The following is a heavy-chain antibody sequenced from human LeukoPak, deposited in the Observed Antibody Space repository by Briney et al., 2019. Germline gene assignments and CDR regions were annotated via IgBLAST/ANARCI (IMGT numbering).Heavy chain of an antibody. CDR2: IYYSGST. D-gene: IGHD3-22*01. CDR3: AKAVVVSTTRLGPFDT. V-gene: IGHV4-59*08. CDR1: GGSISSYY. Sequence: KASETLSLTCSVSGGSISSYYWSWIRQPPGKGLEWIGYIYYSGSTNYNPSLKGRVTISVDTSKNQFSLKLSSVAAADMAVYYCAKAVVVSTTRLGPFDTWGQGTMVTVSS. J-gene: IGHJ3*02.